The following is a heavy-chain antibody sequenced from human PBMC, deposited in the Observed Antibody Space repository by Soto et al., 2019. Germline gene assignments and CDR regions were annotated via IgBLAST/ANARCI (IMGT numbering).Heavy chain of an antibody. D-gene: IGHD2-2*02. Sequence: QVQLQESGPGLVKPSQTLSLTCTVSGGSISSAAYYWSWIRQHPGKGLEWIGYISRSGSTYYNPSLKSRVIISVDTSKNQFSLSLTSVTAADTAVYYCAREYTYGSNFFDCWGQGALVTGSS. CDR2: ISRSGST. CDR1: GGSISSAAYY. V-gene: IGHV4-31*03. J-gene: IGHJ4*02. CDR3: AREYTYGSNFFDC.